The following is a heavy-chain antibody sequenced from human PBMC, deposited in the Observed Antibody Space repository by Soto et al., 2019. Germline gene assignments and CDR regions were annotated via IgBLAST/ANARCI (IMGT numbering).Heavy chain of an antibody. V-gene: IGHV4-38-2*02. J-gene: IGHJ6*02. D-gene: IGHD6-13*01. CDR3: ARLAPIAAADGMDV. CDR2: IYHSGST. Sequence: SETLSLTCTVSGGSISSGYYWGWIRQSPGKGLEWIGSIYHSGSTYYNPSLKSRVIISVDTSKNQFSLKLSSVTAADTAVYYCARLAPIAAADGMDVWGQGNTVTVSS. CDR1: GGSISSGYY.